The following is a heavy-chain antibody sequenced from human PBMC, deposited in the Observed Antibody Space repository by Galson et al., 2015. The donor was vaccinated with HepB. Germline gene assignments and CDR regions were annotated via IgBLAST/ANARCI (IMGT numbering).Heavy chain of an antibody. V-gene: IGHV3-30*04. CDR2: ISYDGSNK. D-gene: IGHD3-10*01. Sequence: SLRLSCAASGFTFSSYAMHWVRQAPGKGLEWVAVISYDGSNKYYADSVKGRFTISRDNSKNTLYLQMNSLRAEDTAVYYCARENHYYGSRGASPFDYWGQGTLVTVSS. J-gene: IGHJ4*02. CDR3: ARENHYYGSRGASPFDY. CDR1: GFTFSSYA.